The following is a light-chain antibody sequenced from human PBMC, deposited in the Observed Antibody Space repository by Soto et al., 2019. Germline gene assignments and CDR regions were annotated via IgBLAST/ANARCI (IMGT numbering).Light chain of an antibody. CDR2: GAS. CDR1: QSVSSN. J-gene: IGKJ5*01. CDR3: QQYNDWLPIT. V-gene: IGKV3-15*01. Sequence: EIVMTQSPDTLSVSVGDRATLSCRASQSVSSNLAWYQQKPGQAPRLLIHGASTRATGIPARFRGSGSGTEFTLTISSLLSEDFGVYYCQQYNDWLPITFGQGTRLEIK.